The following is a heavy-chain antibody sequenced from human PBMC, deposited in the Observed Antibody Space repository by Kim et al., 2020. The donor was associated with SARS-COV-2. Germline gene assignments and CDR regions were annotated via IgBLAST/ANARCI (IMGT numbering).Heavy chain of an antibody. J-gene: IGHJ5*02. D-gene: IGHD5-18*01. CDR2: ISYDGSNK. CDR3: AKDMGVEMATAAYNWFDP. Sequence: GGSLRLSCAASGFTVSSYGMHWVRQAPGKGLEWVAVISYDGSNKYYADSVKGRFTISRDNSKNTLYLQMNSLRAEDTAVYYCAKDMGVEMATAAYNWFDPWGQGTLVTVSS. V-gene: IGHV3-30*18. CDR1: GFTVSSYG.